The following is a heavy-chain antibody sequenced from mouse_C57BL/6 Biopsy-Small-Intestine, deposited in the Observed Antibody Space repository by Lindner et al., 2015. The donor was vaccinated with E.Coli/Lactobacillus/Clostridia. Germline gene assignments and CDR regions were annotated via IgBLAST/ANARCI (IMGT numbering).Heavy chain of an antibody. Sequence: VQLQESGAELARPGASVKLSCKASGYTFTSYGISWVKQRTGQGLGWIGEIYPRSGNTYYNEKFKGKATLTADKSSSTAYMELRSLTSEDSAVYFCARGYDGYYDHFDYWGQGTTLTVSS. CDR2: IYPRSGNT. J-gene: IGHJ2*01. V-gene: IGHV1-81*01. CDR1: GYTFTSYG. D-gene: IGHD2-3*01. CDR3: ARGYDGYYDHFDY.